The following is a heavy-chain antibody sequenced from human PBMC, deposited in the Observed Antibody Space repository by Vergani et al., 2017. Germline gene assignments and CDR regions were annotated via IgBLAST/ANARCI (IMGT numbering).Heavy chain of an antibody. CDR1: GYTFIDHY. D-gene: IGHD4-17*01. CDR3: ATPHTVTTGGKEV. V-gene: IGHV1-69-2*01. Sequence: EVQLVQSGAEVKKPGATMKISCKVSGYTFIDHYMHWVKQAPGKGLEWMGLVDPEDGETIYAEKFKGRVTITADTSTDTAHLELSSLRSEDTAVYYCATPHTVTTGGKEVWGQGTTVIVSS. CDR2: VDPEDGET. J-gene: IGHJ6*02.